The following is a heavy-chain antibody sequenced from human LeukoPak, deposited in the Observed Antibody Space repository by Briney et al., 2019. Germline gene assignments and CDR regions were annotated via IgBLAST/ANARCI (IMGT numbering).Heavy chain of an antibody. Sequence: PWGALRLSCAASGFTVSSNYMSWVRQAPGKGLEWVSVIYSGGSTYYADSVKGRFTISRDNSKNTLYLQMNSLRAEDTAVYYCAKLIYYGDYHADIWGQGTMVTVSS. CDR1: GFTVSSNY. CDR3: AKLIYYGDYHADI. CDR2: IYSGGST. D-gene: IGHD4-17*01. V-gene: IGHV3-53*01. J-gene: IGHJ3*02.